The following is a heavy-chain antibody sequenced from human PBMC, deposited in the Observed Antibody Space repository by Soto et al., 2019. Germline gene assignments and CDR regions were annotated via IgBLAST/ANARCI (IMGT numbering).Heavy chain of an antibody. CDR2: IYPGDSDT. CDR1: GYIFSKYW. D-gene: IGHD6-6*01. CDR3: VVYSSSSGRHFDY. V-gene: IGHV5-51*01. Sequence: GESLKISCKSSGYIFSKYWIGWVRQMPGKGLEWMGIIYPGDSDTRYSPFFQGQVTISADKSITTAYLQWRSLKASDTAIYYCVVYSSSSGRHFDYWGQGTLVTVSS. J-gene: IGHJ4*02.